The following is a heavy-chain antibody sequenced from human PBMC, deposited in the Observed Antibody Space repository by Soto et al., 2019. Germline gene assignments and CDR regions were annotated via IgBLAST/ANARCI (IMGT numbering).Heavy chain of an antibody. CDR2: IYYSGST. D-gene: IGHD6-6*01. J-gene: IGHJ5*02. CDR3: ARPLGIAARLGWFDP. V-gene: IGHV4-39*01. Sequence: NPSETLSLTCTVSGGSISSSSYYWGWIRQPPGKGLEWIGSIYYSGSTYYNPSLKSRVTISVDTSKNQFSLKLSSVTAADTAVYYCARPLGIAARLGWFDPWGQGTLVTVSS. CDR1: GGSISSSSYY.